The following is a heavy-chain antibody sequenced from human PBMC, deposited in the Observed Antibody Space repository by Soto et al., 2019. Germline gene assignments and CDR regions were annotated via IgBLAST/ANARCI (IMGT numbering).Heavy chain of an antibody. V-gene: IGHV1-8*01. J-gene: IGHJ4*02. D-gene: IGHD2-2*01. CDR1: GYTFTSHD. CDR2: MNPNSGHT. CDR3: ARDMSTS. Sequence: QVQLVQSGAEVKKPGASVKVSCKASGYTFTSHDINGMRQTTGQGLEWMGWMNPNSGHTNYAQKSQGRVSMTRDTSISTAYMELTNLRSEETVIYYCARDMSTSWGQGTLVTVSS.